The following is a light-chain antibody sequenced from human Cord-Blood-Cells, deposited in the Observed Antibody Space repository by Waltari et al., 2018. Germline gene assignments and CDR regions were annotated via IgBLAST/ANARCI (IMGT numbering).Light chain of an antibody. V-gene: IGKV1-5*01. CDR3: QQYNSYL. CDR2: DAS. Sequence: DIQMTQSPSTLSASVGDRVTITCRAGQSISSWLAWYQQKPGKAPKLLIYDASSLESGVPSRFSGSGSGTEFTLTISSLQPDDFATYYCQQYNSYLFGQGTKVEIK. J-gene: IGKJ1*01. CDR1: QSISSW.